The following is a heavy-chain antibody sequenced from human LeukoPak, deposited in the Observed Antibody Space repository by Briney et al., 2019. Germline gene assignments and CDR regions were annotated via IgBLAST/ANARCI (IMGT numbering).Heavy chain of an antibody. D-gene: IGHD3-16*01. V-gene: IGHV4-59*08. Sequence: SETLSLTCTVSGGSISSYYWSWIRQPPGKGLEWIGYIYYSGSTNYNPSLKSRVTISVDTSKNQFSLKLSSVTAADTAVYYCASSYEPFWYFDYWGQGTLVTVSS. CDR3: ASSYEPFWYFDY. CDR1: GGSISSYY. J-gene: IGHJ4*02. CDR2: IYYSGST.